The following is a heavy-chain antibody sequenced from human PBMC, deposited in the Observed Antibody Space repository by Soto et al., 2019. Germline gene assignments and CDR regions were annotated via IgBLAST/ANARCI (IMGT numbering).Heavy chain of an antibody. CDR1: GGSFSGYY. CDR3: ARVAPLRDSSGFYEY. Sequence: PSETLSLTCAVYGGSFSGYYWSWIRQPPGKGLGWIGEINHSGSTNYNPSLKSRVTISVDTSKNQFSLKLSSVTAADTAVYYCARVAPLRDSSGFYEYWGQGIPVTVSS. V-gene: IGHV4-34*01. D-gene: IGHD3-22*01. J-gene: IGHJ4*02. CDR2: INHSGST.